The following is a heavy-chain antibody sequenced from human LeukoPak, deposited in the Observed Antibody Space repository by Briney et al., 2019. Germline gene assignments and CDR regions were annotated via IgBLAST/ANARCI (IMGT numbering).Heavy chain of an antibody. D-gene: IGHD3-22*01. CDR2: TYSGGYT. Sequence: GGSLRLSRAASGFTVSTNYMIWVRQAPGKGLECVSVTYSGGYTNYADSVKGRFTISGDNSKNTLYLQMSSLRAEDTAVYYCAKAYYYDSSGYYTAFDIWGQGTMVTVSS. V-gene: IGHV3-66*01. J-gene: IGHJ3*02. CDR1: GFTVSTNY. CDR3: AKAYYYDSSGYYTAFDI.